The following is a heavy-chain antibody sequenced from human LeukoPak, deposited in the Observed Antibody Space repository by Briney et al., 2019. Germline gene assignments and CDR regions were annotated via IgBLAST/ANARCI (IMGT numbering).Heavy chain of an antibody. CDR2: IYPGDSDT. CDR1: GYGFTSYW. J-gene: IGHJ4*02. D-gene: IGHD6-6*01. CDR3: ARIAARRSHYYFDY. V-gene: IGHV5-51*01. Sequence: GESLKISCNGSGYGFTSYWIGWVRQMPGKGLEWMGIIYPGDSDTRYSPSFQGQVTISADKSISTAYLQWSSLKASDTAMYYCARIAARRSHYYFDYWGQGTLVTVSS.